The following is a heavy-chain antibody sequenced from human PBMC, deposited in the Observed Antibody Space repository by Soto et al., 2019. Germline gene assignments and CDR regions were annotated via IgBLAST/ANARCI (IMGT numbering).Heavy chain of an antibody. CDR1: GGTFSSYA. CDR3: ARVWGSNIGMDFDY. Sequence: ASVKVSCKASGGTFSSYAISWVRQAPGQGLEWMGGINPIFGTANYAQKFQGRVTITADESTSTAYMELSSLRSEDTAVYYCARVWGSNIGMDFDYWGQGTLVTVSS. V-gene: IGHV1-69*13. CDR2: INPIFGTA. J-gene: IGHJ4*02. D-gene: IGHD7-27*01.